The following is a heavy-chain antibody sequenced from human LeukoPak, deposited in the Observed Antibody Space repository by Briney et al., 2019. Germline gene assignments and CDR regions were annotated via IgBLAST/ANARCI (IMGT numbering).Heavy chain of an antibody. V-gene: IGHV4-34*01. CDR3: AGEDYDTDY. CDR2: INHSGST. D-gene: IGHD3-22*01. J-gene: IGHJ4*02. CDR1: GGSFSGYY. Sequence: SETLSLTCAVYGGSFSGYYWSWIRQPPGKGLEWIGEINHSGSTNYNPSLKSRVTISVDTSKNQFSLKLSSVTAADTAVYHCAGEDYDTDYWGQGTLVTVSS.